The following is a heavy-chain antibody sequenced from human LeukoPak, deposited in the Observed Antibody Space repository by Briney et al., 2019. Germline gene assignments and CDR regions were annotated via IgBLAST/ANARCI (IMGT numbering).Heavy chain of an antibody. CDR3: ARDVAAAGFDC. CDR1: GFTFSSYS. J-gene: IGHJ4*02. CDR2: ISSSSSYI. D-gene: IGHD6-13*01. V-gene: IGHV3-21*01. Sequence: GGSLRLSCAASGFTFSSYSMNWVRQAPGKGLEWVSSISSSSSYIYYADSVKGRFTISRDNAKNSLYLQMNSLRAEDTAVYYCARDVAAAGFDCWGQGTLVTVSS.